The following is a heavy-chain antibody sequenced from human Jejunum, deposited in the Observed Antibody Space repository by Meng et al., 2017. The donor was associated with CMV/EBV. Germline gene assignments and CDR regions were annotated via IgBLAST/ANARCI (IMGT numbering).Heavy chain of an antibody. CDR3: ARGAMSFES. Sequence: QLVEAGGALVQPGGSPRLSCAVSGISATTNYMTWVRQTPGKGQEWVSVIYSGGDKTYYADSVKGRFTISRDSSRNTLYLQMTSLRAGDTALYYCARGAMSFESWGQGTLVTVSS. J-gene: IGHJ5*01. V-gene: IGHV3-66*01. CDR2: IYSGGDKT. CDR1: GISATTNY.